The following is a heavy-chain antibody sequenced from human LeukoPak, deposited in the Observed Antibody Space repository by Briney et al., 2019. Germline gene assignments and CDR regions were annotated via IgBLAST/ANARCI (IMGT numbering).Heavy chain of an antibody. V-gene: IGHV4-59*08. D-gene: IGHD6-19*01. CDR2: VYYNGSP. J-gene: IGHJ4*02. Sequence: SETLSLTCTVSGDSITTYYWSWIRQPPGKGLEWIGYVYYNGSPNYNPSLMGRLTISIHTSKNQFSLQLSSVTATDTAVYYCARHGSGWSFDFWGQGNLVTVSS. CDR3: ARHGSGWSFDF. CDR1: GDSITTYY.